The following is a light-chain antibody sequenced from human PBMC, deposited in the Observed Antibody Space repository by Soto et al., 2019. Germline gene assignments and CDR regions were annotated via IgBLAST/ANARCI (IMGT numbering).Light chain of an antibody. CDR1: SSDIGTYNY. CDR3: SSYAGSNSVV. Sequence: QSALTQPPSASGSPGQSVTISCTGTSSDIGTYNYVSWYQQRPGRAPKLMIYEVSQRPSGVPNRFSGSKSANTASLTVSGIQAEDEAFYYCSSYAGSNSVVFGGGTKLTVL. CDR2: EVS. V-gene: IGLV2-8*01. J-gene: IGLJ2*01.